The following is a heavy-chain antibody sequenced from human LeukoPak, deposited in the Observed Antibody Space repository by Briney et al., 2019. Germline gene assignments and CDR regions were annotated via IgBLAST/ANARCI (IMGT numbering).Heavy chain of an antibody. CDR1: GFTFSSFA. CDR3: AKDRPLSGTYSCCYYYGMDV. J-gene: IGHJ6*02. D-gene: IGHD1-26*01. Sequence: GGSLRLSCAASGFTFSSFAMHWVRQAPGKGLEWLTVISYDGGNKHYADSVKGRLTISRDNSKNTLYLQMNSLRAEDTAVYYCAKDRPLSGTYSCCYYYGMDVWGQGTTVTVSS. V-gene: IGHV3-30*18. CDR2: ISYDGGNK.